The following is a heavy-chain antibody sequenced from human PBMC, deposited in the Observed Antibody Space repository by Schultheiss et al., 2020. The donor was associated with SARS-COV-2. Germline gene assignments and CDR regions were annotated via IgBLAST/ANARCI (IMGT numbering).Heavy chain of an antibody. D-gene: IGHD3-16*01. V-gene: IGHV2-70*12. CDR2: IDWDDEK. Sequence: SGPTLVKPTQTLTLTCAFSGFSLSTSGMRINWIRQPPGKALEWLARIDWDDEKFYSKFLKTRLTISKDTSKNQVVLTMTNMDPVDTATYYCAHRPGLGLFYYGLDVWGQGTTVTVSS. J-gene: IGHJ6*02. CDR3: AHRPGLGLFYYGLDV. CDR1: GFSLSTSGMR.